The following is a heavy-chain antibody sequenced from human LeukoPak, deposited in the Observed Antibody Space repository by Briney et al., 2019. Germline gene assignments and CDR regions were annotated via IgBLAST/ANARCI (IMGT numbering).Heavy chain of an antibody. D-gene: IGHD3-22*01. V-gene: IGHV3-23*01. J-gene: IGHJ3*02. CDR3: ARPRYYDSSGYYFDI. CDR2: ISGSTGST. Sequence: GGSLRLSCAASGFTLSSYAMGWVRQAPGKGLEWVSLISGSTGSTFYTDSVKGRFTISRDNAKNSLYLQMNSLRAEDTAVYYCARPRYYDSSGYYFDIWGQGTMVTVSS. CDR1: GFTLSSYA.